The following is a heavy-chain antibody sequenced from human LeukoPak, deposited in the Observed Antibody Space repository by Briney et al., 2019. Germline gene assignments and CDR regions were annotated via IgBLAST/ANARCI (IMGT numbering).Heavy chain of an antibody. D-gene: IGHD2-2*01. J-gene: IGHJ4*02. V-gene: IGHV1-69-2*01. CDR3: ATSRLIVVVPAAPLNY. Sequence: ASVKVSCKVSGYTFTDYYMHWVQQAPGKGLEWMGLVDPEDGETMYAEKFQGRVTITADTSTDTAYMELSSLRSEDTAVYYCATSRLIVVVPAAPLNYWGQGTLVTVSS. CDR2: VDPEDGET. CDR1: GYTFTDYY.